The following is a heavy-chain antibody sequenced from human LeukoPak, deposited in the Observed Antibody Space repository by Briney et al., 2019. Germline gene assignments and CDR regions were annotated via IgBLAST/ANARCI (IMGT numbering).Heavy chain of an antibody. CDR1: GFTVSSNY. CDR3: ARAPPGGYSSSWT. CDR2: IYSGGST. V-gene: IGHV3-53*01. J-gene: IGHJ5*02. Sequence: GGSLRLSCAASGFTVSSNYMSWVRQAPGKGLEWVSVIYSGGSTCYADSVKGRFTISRDNSKNTLYLQMNSLRAEDTAVYYCARAPPGGYSSSWTWGQGTLVTVSS. D-gene: IGHD6-13*01.